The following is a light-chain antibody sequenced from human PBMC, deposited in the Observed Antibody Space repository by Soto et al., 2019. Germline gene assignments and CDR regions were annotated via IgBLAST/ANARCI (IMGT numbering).Light chain of an antibody. J-gene: IGKJ5*01. CDR2: GAS. Sequence: EIVLTQSPGTLSLSPGERATLSCRASQSVTATFLAWYQQKPGQAPRLLIYGASSRATGIPDRFSGSGSGTDFTLTISRLEPEDFAVYYCQQYGSSPITFGQGTRLEIK. CDR3: QQYGSSPIT. CDR1: QSVTATF. V-gene: IGKV3-20*01.